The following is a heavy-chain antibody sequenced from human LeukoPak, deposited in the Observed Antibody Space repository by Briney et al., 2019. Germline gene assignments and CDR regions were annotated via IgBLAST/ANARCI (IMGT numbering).Heavy chain of an antibody. CDR2: IYYSGST. CDR3: ARVGRVTMIVVVKPNWYFDL. J-gene: IGHJ2*01. Sequence: SETLSLTCTVPGGSISSYYWSWIRQPPGKGLEWIGYIYYSGSTNYNPSLKSRVTISVDTSKNQCSLKLSSVTAADTAVYYCARVGRVTMIVVVKPNWYFDLWGRGTLVTVAS. CDR1: GGSISSYY. D-gene: IGHD3-22*01. V-gene: IGHV4-59*01.